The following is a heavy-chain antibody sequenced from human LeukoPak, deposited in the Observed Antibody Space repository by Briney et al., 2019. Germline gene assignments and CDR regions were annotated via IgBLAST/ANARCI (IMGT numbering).Heavy chain of an antibody. CDR1: GFTFSNYG. Sequence: GGSLRLSCAASGFTFSNYGMNWVRLAPGKGLEWVSGITGRGETKYYADSVKGRFTISRDNAKNTLYLQMNNLRAEDTAIYYCATDSYVSGSYYRLFYWGQGTLVTVSS. D-gene: IGHD3-10*01. CDR2: ITGRGETK. V-gene: IGHV3-23*01. J-gene: IGHJ4*02. CDR3: ATDSYVSGSYYRLFY.